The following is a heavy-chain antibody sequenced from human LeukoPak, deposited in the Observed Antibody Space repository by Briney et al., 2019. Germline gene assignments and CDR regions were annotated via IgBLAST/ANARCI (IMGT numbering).Heavy chain of an antibody. CDR1: GYTFTGYY. J-gene: IGHJ6*02. CDR2: INPNSGGT. CDR3: ARDLIRRVVPAAMKYYYYGMDV. Sequence: ASVKVSCKASGYTFTGYYMHWVRQAPGQGLEWMGWINPNSGGTNYAQKSQGRVTMTSDTSISTAYMELSRLRSDDTAVYYCARDLIRRVVPAAMKYYYYGMDVWGQGTTVTVSS. D-gene: IGHD2-2*01. V-gene: IGHV1-2*02.